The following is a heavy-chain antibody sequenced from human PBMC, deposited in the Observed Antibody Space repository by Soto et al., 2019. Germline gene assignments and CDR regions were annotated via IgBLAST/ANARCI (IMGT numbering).Heavy chain of an antibody. CDR2: ICPGDSDS. CDR3: ARGRRSIVGATNFDF. V-gene: IGHV5-51*01. J-gene: IGHJ4*02. CDR1: GYSFTSYC. D-gene: IGHD1-26*01. Sequence: GESLKISCECSGYSFTSYCIGWVRQMPGKGLEWVGIICPGDSDSRYSPSFQGQVTISADKSISTAYVQWSSQKASDTAMYYCARGRRSIVGATNFDFWGQGTLVTVSS.